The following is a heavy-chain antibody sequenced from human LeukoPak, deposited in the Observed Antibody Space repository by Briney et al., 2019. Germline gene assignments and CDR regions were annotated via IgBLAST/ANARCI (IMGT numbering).Heavy chain of an antibody. V-gene: IGHV3-33*08. Sequence: GRSLRLSCAASGFTFSSYGMHWVRQAPGKGLEWVAVIWYDGSNKYYADSVKGRFTISRDNSKNTLYLQMNSLRAEDTAVYYCASGYGSGSYGLDYWGQGTLVTFSS. CDR3: ASGYGSGSYGLDY. CDR2: IWYDGSNK. CDR1: GFTFSSYG. J-gene: IGHJ4*02. D-gene: IGHD3-10*01.